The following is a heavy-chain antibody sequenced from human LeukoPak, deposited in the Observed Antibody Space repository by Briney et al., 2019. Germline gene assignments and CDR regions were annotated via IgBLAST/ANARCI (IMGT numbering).Heavy chain of an antibody. CDR2: INHSGST. D-gene: IGHD3-22*01. Sequence: SETLSLTCAVYGGSFSGYYWSWIRQPPGKGLEWIGKINHSGSTNYNPSLKSRVTISVDTSKNQFSLKLSSVTAADTAVYYCARRSSGTRSFAYWGQGTLVTVSS. CDR3: ARRSSGTRSFAY. J-gene: IGHJ4*02. CDR1: GGSFSGYY. V-gene: IGHV4-34*01.